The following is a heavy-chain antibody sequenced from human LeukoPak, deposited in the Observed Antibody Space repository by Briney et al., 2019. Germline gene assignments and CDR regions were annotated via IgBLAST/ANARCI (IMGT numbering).Heavy chain of an antibody. CDR3: ANYSRDGYYFDY. CDR1: GGSISSSGYS. J-gene: IGHJ4*02. Sequence: PSETLSLTCTVSGGSISSSGYSWGWIRQPPGKGLEWIGSIYYSGSSYYNPSLKSRVTISVDTSKNQFSLQLSSVTAADTAVYYCANYSRDGYYFDYWGQGTLVTVSS. CDR2: IYYSGSS. D-gene: IGHD2-15*01. V-gene: IGHV4-39*01.